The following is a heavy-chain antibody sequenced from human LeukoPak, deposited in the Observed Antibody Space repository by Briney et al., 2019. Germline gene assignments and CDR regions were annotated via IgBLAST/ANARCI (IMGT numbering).Heavy chain of an antibody. CDR3: AREKSMAGIGGADF. V-gene: IGHV3-33*01. D-gene: IGHD3-16*01. J-gene: IGHJ4*02. Sequence: SGGSLRLSCAASGFSFNKYRMHWVRQAPGKGLEWVGLIYSGGRNKYYADSVKRRFTISRDNSKDTLYLQMSGLRAEDTAVYYCAREKSMAGIGGADFWGQGTLVTVSS. CDR2: IYSGGRNK. CDR1: GFSFNKYR.